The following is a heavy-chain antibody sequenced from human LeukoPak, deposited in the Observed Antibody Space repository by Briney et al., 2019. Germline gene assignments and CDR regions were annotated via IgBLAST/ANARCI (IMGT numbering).Heavy chain of an antibody. CDR2: IKQDGSDK. D-gene: IGHD2-15*01. V-gene: IGHV3-7*01. Sequence: GGSLRLSCSASGFTFSGYWMTWVCQAPGRGLEWVANIKQDGSDKYTVDSVEGRFTISRHNAKHSLHLQMNSLRAEDAAVYYCARVSAAGNYWGQGTLVTVSS. CDR1: GFTFSGYW. J-gene: IGHJ4*02. CDR3: ARVSAAGNY.